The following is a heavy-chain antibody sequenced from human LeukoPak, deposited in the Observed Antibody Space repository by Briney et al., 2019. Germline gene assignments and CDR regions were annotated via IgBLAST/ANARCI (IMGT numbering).Heavy chain of an antibody. CDR3: ARGLRYYYDSSGYPADFQH. CDR1: GYTFTSYG. V-gene: IGHV1-18*01. J-gene: IGHJ1*01. CDR2: ISAYNGNT. D-gene: IGHD3-22*01. Sequence: GASVKVSCKASGYTFTSYGISWVRLAPGQGLKWMGWISAYNGNTNYAQKLQGRVTMTTDTSTSTAYMELRSLRSEDTAVYYCARGLRYYYDSSGYPADFQHWGQGTLVTVSS.